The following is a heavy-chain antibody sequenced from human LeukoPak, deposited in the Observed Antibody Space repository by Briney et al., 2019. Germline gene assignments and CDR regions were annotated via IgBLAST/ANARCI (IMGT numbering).Heavy chain of an antibody. V-gene: IGHV1-46*01. D-gene: IGHD4-11*01. CDR2: IIPVSGTT. CDR1: RYTFTSYY. Sequence: ASVKVSLKTSRYTFTSYYIHWMRQTPGQGLKWMRIIIPVSGTTPYAQKFQGRVSMSRDTSTSTVYMELSGVRAQGTALYYCVRGISGGATVTYFFVYLVEGALVTVSS. CDR3: VRGISGGATVTYFFVY. J-gene: IGHJ4*02.